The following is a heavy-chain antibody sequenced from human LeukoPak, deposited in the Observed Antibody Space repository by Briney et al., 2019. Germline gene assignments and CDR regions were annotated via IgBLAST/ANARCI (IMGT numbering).Heavy chain of an antibody. CDR1: GYTFTDYY. CDR2: INPNSGGT. D-gene: IGHD3-10*01. J-gene: IGHJ4*02. V-gene: IGHV1-2*02. CDR3: ARDHYGSGSYYNNGFDY. Sequence: ASVKVSSKASGYTFTDYYIHWVRQAPGQGLEWMGWINPNSGGTNYAQKFQGRVTMTRDTSISTAYMEVSRLRSDDTAVYYCARDHYGSGSYYNNGFDYWGQGTLVTVSS.